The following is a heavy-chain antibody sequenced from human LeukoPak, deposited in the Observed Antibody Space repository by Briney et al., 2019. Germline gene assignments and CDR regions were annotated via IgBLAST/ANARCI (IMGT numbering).Heavy chain of an antibody. Sequence: GESLKISCKGSGYSFTSYWIGWVRQMPGKGLEWMGIIYPGDSDTRYSPSFQGQVTISADKSISTAYLQWSSLKASDTAMYHCARHNGITGREVDPWGQGTLVTVSS. CDR1: GYSFTSYW. CDR2: IYPGDSDT. CDR3: ARHNGITGREVDP. J-gene: IGHJ5*02. D-gene: IGHD1-20*01. V-gene: IGHV5-51*01.